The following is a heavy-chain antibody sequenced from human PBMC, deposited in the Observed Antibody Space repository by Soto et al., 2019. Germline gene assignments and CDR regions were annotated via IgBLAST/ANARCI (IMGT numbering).Heavy chain of an antibody. CDR1: GFSFSSDS. J-gene: IGHJ5*01. Sequence: GGSLRLSCAGSGFSFSSDSMGWVRQAPGKGLEWVSSISSSGSFKNYADSVKGRFTISRDNSKNSLYLQMNSLKDEDTAVYYCARDPPTGTTLDWVDSWGQGTLVTVSS. D-gene: IGHD1-7*01. V-gene: IGHV3-21*01. CDR3: ARDPPTGTTLDWVDS. CDR2: ISSSGSFK.